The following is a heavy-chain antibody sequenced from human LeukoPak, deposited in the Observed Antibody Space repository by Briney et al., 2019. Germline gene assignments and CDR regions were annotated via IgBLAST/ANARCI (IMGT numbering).Heavy chain of an antibody. CDR3: ARRDVEMATNNAFDI. V-gene: IGHV5-51*01. Sequence: GESLKISCKGSGYSFTTFWIGWVRQMPGKGLEWMGTIYPGDSDTRYSPSFQGQVTISDDKSISTAYLQWGSLKASDTAMYYCARRDVEMATNNAFDIWGQGTMVTVSS. CDR1: GYSFTTFW. CDR2: IYPGDSDT. D-gene: IGHD5-24*01. J-gene: IGHJ3*02.